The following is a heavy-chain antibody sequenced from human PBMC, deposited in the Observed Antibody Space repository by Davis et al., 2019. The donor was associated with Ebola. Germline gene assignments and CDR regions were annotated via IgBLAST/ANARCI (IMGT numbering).Heavy chain of an antibody. CDR3: AKDIAYSSNTIDN. D-gene: IGHD6-13*01. CDR1: GFTFSIYS. CDR2: ISSSSSTT. V-gene: IGHV3-48*02. J-gene: IGHJ4*02. Sequence: GESLKISCAASGFTFSIYSMNWVRQAPGKGLEWVSYISSSSSTTYYADSVKGRFTISRDNAKNSLYLQMNSLRDEDTAVYYCAKDIAYSSNTIDNWGQGTLVTVSS.